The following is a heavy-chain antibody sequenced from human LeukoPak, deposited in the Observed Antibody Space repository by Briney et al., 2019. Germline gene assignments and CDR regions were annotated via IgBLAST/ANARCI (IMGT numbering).Heavy chain of an antibody. CDR3: ARDAGWRLDP. Sequence: GGSLRLSCAASEFTFSDHNMDWVRQAPGKGLEWVGRIRNKANKYIIEDAASVRGRFTISRDDSKNSLSLQLNSLRAEDTAVYYCARDAGWRLDPWGQGTLVTVSS. J-gene: IGHJ5*02. V-gene: IGHV3-72*01. CDR2: IRNKANKYII. D-gene: IGHD3-3*01. CDR1: EFTFSDHN.